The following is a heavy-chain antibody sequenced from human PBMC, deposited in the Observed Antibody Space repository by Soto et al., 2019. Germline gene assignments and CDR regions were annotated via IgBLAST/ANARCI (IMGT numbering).Heavy chain of an antibody. CDR1: GFSFSNYA. J-gene: IGHJ6*02. V-gene: IGHV3-23*01. CDR2: ISGSGGST. D-gene: IGHD1-26*01. Sequence: GGSLRLSCAASGFSFSNYAITWVRQAPGKGLEWVSGISGSGGSTFYADSVRGRFTVSRDNSKDTLYLDMKSLRVEDTAIYYCAQLTLGATNITDFYYYGMDVWRQRTTVTVSS. CDR3: AQLTLGATNITDFYYYGMDV.